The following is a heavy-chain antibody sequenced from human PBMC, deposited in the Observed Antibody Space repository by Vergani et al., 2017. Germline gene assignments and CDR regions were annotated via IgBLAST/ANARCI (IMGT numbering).Heavy chain of an antibody. D-gene: IGHD2-15*01. CDR1: GFTFSSYA. CDR3: AWNDCSGGSCYSRY. Sequence: ELQLLESGGGLVQPGGSLRLSCAASGFTFSSYAMSWVRQAPGKGLEWVSSMSGSGGSTYYADSVKGRFTISRDNSKNTLYLQMNSLRAEDTAVYYCAWNDCSGGSCYSRYWGQGTLVTVSS. V-gene: IGHV3-23*01. CDR2: MSGSGGST. J-gene: IGHJ4*02.